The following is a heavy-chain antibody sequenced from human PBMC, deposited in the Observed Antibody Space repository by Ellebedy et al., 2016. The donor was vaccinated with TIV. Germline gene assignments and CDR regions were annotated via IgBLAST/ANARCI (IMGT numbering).Heavy chain of an antibody. J-gene: IGHJ3*02. Sequence: MPSETLSLTCTVSSGSISSYYWSWIRQPPGKGLEWIGYVHYSGSTINNPSLQSRVTISIDTSKNQVSLKLISVTAADTAVYYCARTTWGAGDAFDIWGQGTVVTVSS. D-gene: IGHD7-27*01. CDR3: ARTTWGAGDAFDI. V-gene: IGHV4-59*01. CDR1: SGSISSYY. CDR2: VHYSGST.